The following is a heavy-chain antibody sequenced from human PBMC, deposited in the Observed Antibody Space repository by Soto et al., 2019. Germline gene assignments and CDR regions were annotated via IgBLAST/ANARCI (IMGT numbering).Heavy chain of an antibody. CDR1: GGSFSGYY. CDR3: ARGPTVTTGTFDY. J-gene: IGHJ4*02. CDR2: INHSGST. V-gene: IGHV4-34*01. Sequence: QVQLQQWGAVLLKPSETLSLTCAVYGGSFSGYYWSWIRQPPGKGLEWIGEINHSGSTNYNPSLKSRVTISVDTSKNQFSLKLSSVTAADTAVYYCARGPTVTTGTFDYWGQGTLVTVSS. D-gene: IGHD4-17*01.